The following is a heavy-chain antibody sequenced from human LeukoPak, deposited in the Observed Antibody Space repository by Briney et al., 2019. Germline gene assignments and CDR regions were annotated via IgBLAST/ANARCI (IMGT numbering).Heavy chain of an antibody. V-gene: IGHV3-23*01. CDR1: GFTFSTYA. D-gene: IGHD4-11*01. Sequence: GGSLRLSCAASGFTFSTYAMSWVRQAPGKGLDWVSTFAISGNTYYADSVKGRFTISRDNSKNTLSLQMNSLRAEDTAVYYCAKRIGRVGPTSSHYFESWGQGTLVTVSS. CDR3: AKRIGRVGPTSSHYFES. CDR2: FAISGNT. J-gene: IGHJ4*02.